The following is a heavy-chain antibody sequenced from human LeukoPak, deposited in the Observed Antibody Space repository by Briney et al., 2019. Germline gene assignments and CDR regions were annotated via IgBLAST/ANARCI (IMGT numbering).Heavy chain of an antibody. V-gene: IGHV4-59*01. CDR1: GVSITTDY. Sequence: PSETLFLTCTVSGVSITTDYWTWVRQSPGKGLEWIGYIHYSGSTSYNPSLKSRVTISVDTSKNQFPLKLTSVTSADTAVYYCARDAGATAYWGQGALVTVSS. J-gene: IGHJ4*02. D-gene: IGHD4/OR15-4a*01. CDR3: ARDAGATAY. CDR2: IHYSGST.